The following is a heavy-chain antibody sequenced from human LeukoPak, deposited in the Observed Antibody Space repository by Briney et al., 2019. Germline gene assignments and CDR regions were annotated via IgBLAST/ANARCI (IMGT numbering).Heavy chain of an antibody. CDR3: AGLYGSGSYYGY. Sequence: SETLSLTCTVSGYSISSGYYWGWIRQPPGKGLEWIGGISHSGSTYYNPSLKSRVTISGDTSKNQFSLKLNSVTAADTAVYYCAGLYGSGSYYGYWGQGTLVTVSS. J-gene: IGHJ4*02. CDR1: GYSISSGYY. V-gene: IGHV4-38-2*02. CDR2: ISHSGST. D-gene: IGHD3-10*01.